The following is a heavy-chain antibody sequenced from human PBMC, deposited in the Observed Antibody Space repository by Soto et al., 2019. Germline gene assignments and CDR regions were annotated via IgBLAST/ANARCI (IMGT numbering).Heavy chain of an antibody. Sequence: QVQLVQSGAEVKKPGSSVKVSCKASGGTFSSYAINWVRQAPGQGLEWMGGIIPSFATADYAQKFQGRVTSTADESTSTAYMELSSLRSEDTAVYYCAQCLLGVNYYYGMDVWGQGTTVTVSS. V-gene: IGHV1-69*12. D-gene: IGHD3-16*01. CDR2: IIPSFATA. CDR3: AQCLLGVNYYYGMDV. J-gene: IGHJ6*02. CDR1: GGTFSSYA.